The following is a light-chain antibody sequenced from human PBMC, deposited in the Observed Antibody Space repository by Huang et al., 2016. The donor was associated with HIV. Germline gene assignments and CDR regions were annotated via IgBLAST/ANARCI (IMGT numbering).Light chain of an antibody. CDR3: QQYYSLPQT. CDR2: WAS. J-gene: IGKJ1*01. Sequence: DIIMSQSPESLTVSLGERATLNCRSSQSVYASSTSKDYMAWFQQKPGQHPKLLLFWASSREVGVPDRFSGSGSGTHFTLTIANLQPEDAAIYYCQQYYSLPQTFGQGTRV. CDR1: QSVYASSTSKDY. V-gene: IGKV4-1*01.